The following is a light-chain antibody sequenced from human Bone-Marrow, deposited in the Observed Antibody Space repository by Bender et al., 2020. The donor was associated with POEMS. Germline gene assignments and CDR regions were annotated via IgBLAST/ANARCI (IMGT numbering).Light chain of an antibody. V-gene: IGLV1-40*01. CDR1: SSNIGADSD. CDR2: GNS. Sequence: QSVLTQPPSVSGAPGQRVTISCTGSSSNIGADSDVHWYQQLPGTAPRLLIYGNSNRPSGVPDRFSGFKSGTSASLAIAGLQTEDEADYYCCSYTDSTSLFVVFGGGTKLTVL. CDR3: CSYTDSTSLFVV. J-gene: IGLJ2*01.